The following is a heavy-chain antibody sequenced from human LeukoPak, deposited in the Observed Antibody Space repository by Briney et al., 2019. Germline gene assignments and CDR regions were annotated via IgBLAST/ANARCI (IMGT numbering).Heavy chain of an antibody. J-gene: IGHJ4*02. CDR1: GLTFSFYS. Sequence: GGSLRLSCAASGLTFSFYSMNWVRQAPGKGLEWVSYISSFSGTIDYAESVKGRFTISRDNAKNSLYLQMNSLRADDTAVYYCVRDQGGSSSHWGQGTLVTVSS. D-gene: IGHD6-6*01. V-gene: IGHV3-48*01. CDR3: VRDQGGSSSH. CDR2: ISSFSGTI.